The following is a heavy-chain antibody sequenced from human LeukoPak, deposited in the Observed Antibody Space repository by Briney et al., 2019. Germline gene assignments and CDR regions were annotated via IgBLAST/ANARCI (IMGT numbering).Heavy chain of an antibody. CDR3: ARDRIVVSIWEYYFDY. J-gene: IGHJ4*02. CDR1: GFTFSSYW. V-gene: IGHV3-7*01. Sequence: PGGSLRLSCAASGFTFSSYWMSWVRQAPGKGLEWVANIKQDGSEKYYVDSVKGRFTISRDNAKNSLYLQMNSLRAEDTAVYYCARDRIVVSIWEYYFDYWGQGTLVTVSS. D-gene: IGHD3-22*01. CDR2: IKQDGSEK.